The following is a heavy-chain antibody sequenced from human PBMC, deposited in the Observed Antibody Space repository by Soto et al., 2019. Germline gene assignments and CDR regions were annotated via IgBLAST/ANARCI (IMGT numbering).Heavy chain of an antibody. J-gene: IGHJ6*02. D-gene: IGHD1-20*01. CDR2: ISSSGSTI. CDR3: AGGHITGYYYYGMDV. CDR1: GFTFSDYY. V-gene: IGHV3-11*01. Sequence: GGSLRLSCAASGFTFSDYYMSWIRQAPGKGLEWVSYISSSGSTIYYADSVKGRFTISRDNAKNSLYLQMNSLRAEDTAVYYCAGGHITGYYYYGMDVWGQGTTVTVSS.